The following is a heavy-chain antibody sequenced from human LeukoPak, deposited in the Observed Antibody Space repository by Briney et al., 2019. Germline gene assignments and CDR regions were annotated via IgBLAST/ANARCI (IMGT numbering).Heavy chain of an antibody. J-gene: IGHJ4*02. D-gene: IGHD1-7*01. CDR2: LYHSGST. CDR3: ARDFRNYYFDY. CDR1: GYSINSGYY. Sequence: PSETLSLTCTVSGYSINSGYYWGWIRQPPGKGLEWIGSLYHSGSTYYNPSLKSRVTISVGTSKNQFSLRLSSVTAADTAVYYCARDFRNYYFDYWGQGTLVTVSS. V-gene: IGHV4-38-2*02.